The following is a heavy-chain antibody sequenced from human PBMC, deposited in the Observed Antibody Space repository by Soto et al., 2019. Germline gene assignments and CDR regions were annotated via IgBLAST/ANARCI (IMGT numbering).Heavy chain of an antibody. Sequence: QVQLVQSGAEVKKPGASVKVSCKASGYTFTSYAMHWVRQAPGQRLEWMGWINAGSGNTKYSQKFQGRVTITRDTSASTADMELSSLRSEDTAVYYCARGEGYCSGGSCYRWFDPWGQGTLVTVSS. CDR2: INAGSGNT. CDR3: ARGEGYCSGGSCYRWFDP. V-gene: IGHV1-3*01. CDR1: GYTFTSYA. D-gene: IGHD2-15*01. J-gene: IGHJ5*02.